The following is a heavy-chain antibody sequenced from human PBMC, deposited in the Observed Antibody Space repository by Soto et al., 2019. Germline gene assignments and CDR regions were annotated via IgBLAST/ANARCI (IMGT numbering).Heavy chain of an antibody. CDR3: AGGDGWLFDS. D-gene: IGHD3-22*01. V-gene: IGHV3-7*03. CDR1: GFTFSTYY. J-gene: IGHJ4*02. CDR2: IKQDGSEK. Sequence: EVQLVESGGGLVQPGGSLRLSCAASGFTFSTYYMTWVRQAPGKGLEWVADIKQDGSEKFYVDSVKGRFSISRDNAKYSLYLQMNRLRAEDTAVYYCAGGDGWLFDSWGQGALVTVSS.